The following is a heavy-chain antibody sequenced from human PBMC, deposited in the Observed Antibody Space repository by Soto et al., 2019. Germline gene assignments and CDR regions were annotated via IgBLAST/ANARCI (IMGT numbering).Heavy chain of an antibody. D-gene: IGHD4-17*01. CDR2: ISSSSSYI. Sequence: EVQLVESGGGLVKPGGSLRLSCAASGFTFSSYSMNWVRQAPGKGLEWVSSISSSSSYIYYADSVKGRFTISRDNAKNSLYLQMNSLRAEDTAVYYCARGTLREEDYADYGGDYYYYMDVWGKGTTVTVSS. V-gene: IGHV3-21*01. J-gene: IGHJ6*03. CDR1: GFTFSSYS. CDR3: ARGTLREEDYADYGGDYYYYMDV.